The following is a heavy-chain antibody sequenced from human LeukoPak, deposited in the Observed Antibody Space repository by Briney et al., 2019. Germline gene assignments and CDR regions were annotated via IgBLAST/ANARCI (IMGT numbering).Heavy chain of an antibody. Sequence: PSETLSLTCAVYGGSFSGYYWSWIRQPPGKGLEWIGEINHSGSTNYNPSLKSRVTISVDTSKNQFSLKLSSVTAADTAVYYCARGLNGGYYGSGSYYFTPHWLDPWGQGTLVTVSS. CDR2: INHSGST. CDR1: GGSFSGYY. J-gene: IGHJ5*02. V-gene: IGHV4-34*01. D-gene: IGHD3-10*01. CDR3: ARGLNGGYYGSGSYYFTPHWLDP.